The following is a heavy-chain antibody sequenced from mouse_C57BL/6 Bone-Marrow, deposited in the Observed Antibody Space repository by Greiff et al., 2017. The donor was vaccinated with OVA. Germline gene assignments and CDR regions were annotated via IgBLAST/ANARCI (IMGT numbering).Heavy chain of an antibody. CDR1: GYAFTDHT. V-gene: IGHV1-78*01. CDR2: IYPRDGST. J-gene: IGHJ2*01. Sequence: VQLQQPDAELVKPGASVKISCKVSGYAFTDHTIHWMKQRPEQGLEWIGYIYPRDGSTKYNEKFKGKATLTADKSSSTAYMQLNSLTSEDSAVYFCAREGYDFYYFDYWGQGTTLTVSS. CDR3: AREGYDFYYFDY. D-gene: IGHD2-2*01.